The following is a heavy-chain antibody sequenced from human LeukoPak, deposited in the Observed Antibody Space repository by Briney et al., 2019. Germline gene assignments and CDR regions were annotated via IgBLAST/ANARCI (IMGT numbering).Heavy chain of an antibody. V-gene: IGHV3-30*04. Sequence: PGRSLRLSCAASGFTFSSYAMHWVRQAPGKGLEWVAVISYDGSNKYYADSVKGRFTISRDNSKNTLYLQMNSLRAEDTAVYYCARGSQLLHDAFDIWGQGTMVTVSS. CDR2: ISYDGSNK. D-gene: IGHD2-2*01. CDR1: GFTFSSYA. CDR3: ARGSQLLHDAFDI. J-gene: IGHJ3*02.